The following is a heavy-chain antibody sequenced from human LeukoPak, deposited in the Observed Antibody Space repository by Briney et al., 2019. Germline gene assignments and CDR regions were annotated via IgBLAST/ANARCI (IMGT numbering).Heavy chain of an antibody. CDR1: GFTFSIYT. D-gene: IGHD2-15*01. Sequence: PGGSLRLSCAASGFTFSIYTVTWVRRAPGKGLEWVSSISDSSSYIYYADSVKGRFTVSRDNAKNSLYLQMNSLRADDTAVYYCAKSVVVITFRFDDWGQGALVTVSS. CDR2: ISDSSSYI. CDR3: AKSVVVITFRFDD. V-gene: IGHV3-21*04. J-gene: IGHJ4*02.